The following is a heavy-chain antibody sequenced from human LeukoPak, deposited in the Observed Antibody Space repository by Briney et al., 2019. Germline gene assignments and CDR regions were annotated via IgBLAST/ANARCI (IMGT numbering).Heavy chain of an antibody. V-gene: IGHV4-59*01. J-gene: IGHJ5*02. CDR3: ARDMGYYDILTGSYNWFDP. CDR2: VDHTGST. Sequence: SETLSLTCSVSDDSITMYYWTWIRQPPGKGLEWIGYVDHTGSTNFNPSLNGRVSISRDTSKNLFSLRLRSVTAADTAVYFCARDMGYYDILTGSYNWFDPWGQGTLVTVSS. D-gene: IGHD3-9*01. CDR1: DDSITMYY.